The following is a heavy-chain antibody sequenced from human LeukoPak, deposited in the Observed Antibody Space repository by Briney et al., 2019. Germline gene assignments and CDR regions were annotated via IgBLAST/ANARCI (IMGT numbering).Heavy chain of an antibody. V-gene: IGHV3-11*06. CDR1: GFTFSDYY. CDR3: ARMVWNYVVFDY. D-gene: IGHD1-7*01. Sequence: GGSLRLSCAASGFTFSDYYMSWIRQAPGKGLGWVSYISSSSSYTNYADSVKSRFTISRDNAKNSLYLQMNSLRAEDTAVYYCARMVWNYVVFDYWGQGTLVTVSS. J-gene: IGHJ4*02. CDR2: ISSSSSYT.